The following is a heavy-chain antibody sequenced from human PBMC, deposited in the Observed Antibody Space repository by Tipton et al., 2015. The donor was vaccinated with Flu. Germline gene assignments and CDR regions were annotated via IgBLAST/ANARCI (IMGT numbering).Heavy chain of an antibody. CDR1: GGSISSSSYY. Sequence: TLSLTCTVSGGSISSSSYYWGWIRQPPGKGLEWIGSIYYSGSTYYNPSLKSRVTISVDTSKNQFSLKLSSVTAADTAVYYCARVAARGAGYWGQGTLVTVSS. V-gene: IGHV4-39*07. D-gene: IGHD6-6*01. CDR3: ARVAARGAGY. J-gene: IGHJ4*02. CDR2: IYYSGST.